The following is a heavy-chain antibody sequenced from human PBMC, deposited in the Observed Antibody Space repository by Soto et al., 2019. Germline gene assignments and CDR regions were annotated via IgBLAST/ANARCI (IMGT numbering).Heavy chain of an antibody. CDR1: GYTFTSYD. CDR2: MNPNSGNT. CDR3: ARDARYRNWFDP. V-gene: IGHV1-8*01. D-gene: IGHD1-1*01. J-gene: IGHJ5*02. Sequence: GASVKVSCKASGYTFTSYDINWVRQATGQGLEWMGWMNPNSGNTGYAQKFQGRVTMTRDTSISTAYMELSSLKSDDTAVYYCARDARYRNWFDPWGQGTLVTVSS.